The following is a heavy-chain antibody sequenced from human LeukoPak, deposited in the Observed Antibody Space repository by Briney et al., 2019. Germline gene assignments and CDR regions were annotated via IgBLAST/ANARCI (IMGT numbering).Heavy chain of an antibody. CDR2: IYFTGST. Sequence: PSETLSLTCSVSGGSISSTTYYWGWIRQPPGKGLEWIGSIYFTGSTYYNPSLKSRVTMSVDTSKNQFSLKLSSVTAADTAVYYCARHRLPAAIRVGFDPWGQGTLVTVSS. CDR3: ARHRLPAAIRVGFDP. J-gene: IGHJ5*02. V-gene: IGHV4-39*01. CDR1: GGSISSTTYY. D-gene: IGHD2-2*02.